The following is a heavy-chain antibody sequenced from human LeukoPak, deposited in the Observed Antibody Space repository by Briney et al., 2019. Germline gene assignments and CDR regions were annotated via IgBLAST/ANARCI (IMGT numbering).Heavy chain of an antibody. V-gene: IGHV3-7*01. CDR2: VKQDGSEK. D-gene: IGHD4/OR15-4a*01. CDR1: EVTFRNNW. CDR3: ARGGAYFDY. Sequence: PGGSLRLSCEVSEVTFRNNWMSWVRQAPGKGLEWVANVKQDGSEKYYVDSVKGRFTISRDNAKNSLYLQMNSLRAEDTAVYYCARGGAYFDYWGQGTLVTVSS. J-gene: IGHJ4*02.